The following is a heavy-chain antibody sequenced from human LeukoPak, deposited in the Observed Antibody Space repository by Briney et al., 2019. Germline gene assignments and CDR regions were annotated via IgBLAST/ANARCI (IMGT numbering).Heavy chain of an antibody. V-gene: IGHV4-59*11. J-gene: IGHJ3*02. CDR2: VYYSGST. Sequence: SETLSPTRTVFGGSLSSHYWSWLPQPPGQGLEWLGYVYYSGSTNYNPSLKSRVTIPVDTSKTQFSLKLSSLIAADTGVYYCARAPIAIATSAFPDGFDIWGQGTMVTVSS. CDR1: GGSLSSHY. D-gene: IGHD6-13*01. CDR3: ARAPIAIATSAFPDGFDI.